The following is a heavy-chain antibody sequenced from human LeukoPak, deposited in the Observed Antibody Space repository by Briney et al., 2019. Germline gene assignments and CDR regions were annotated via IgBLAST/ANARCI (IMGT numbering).Heavy chain of an antibody. CDR2: ISGSGGST. D-gene: IGHD3-22*01. CDR1: GFTFSSYA. Sequence: GGSLRLSCAASGFTFSSYAMSWVRQAPGKGLEWVSAISGSGGSTYYADSVKGRFTISGDNSKNTLYLQMNSLRAEDTAVYYCAKLGYYYDSSGLAEFDYWGQGTLVTVSS. J-gene: IGHJ4*02. CDR3: AKLGYYYDSSGLAEFDY. V-gene: IGHV3-23*01.